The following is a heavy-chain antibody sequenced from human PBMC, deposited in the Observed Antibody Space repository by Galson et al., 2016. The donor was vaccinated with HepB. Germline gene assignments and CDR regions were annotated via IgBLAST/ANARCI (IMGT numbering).Heavy chain of an antibody. Sequence: RQAPGKGLEWVAVISYDGSNKYYADPVKGRFTISRDNSKNTLYLQMNSLRAEDTAVYYCARSRAARSYFDHWGQGTLVTVSS. CDR2: ISYDGSNK. CDR3: ARSRAARSYFDH. J-gene: IGHJ4*02. V-gene: IGHV3-30-3*01. D-gene: IGHD6-6*01.